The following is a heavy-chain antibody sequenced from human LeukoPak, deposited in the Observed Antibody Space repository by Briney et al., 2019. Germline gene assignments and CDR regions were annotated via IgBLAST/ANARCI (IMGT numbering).Heavy chain of an antibody. V-gene: IGHV1-3*01. CDR2: INAGNGNT. CDR1: GYTFTSYY. CDR3: ARNSRYSSSWSLFDY. D-gene: IGHD6-13*01. J-gene: IGHJ4*02. Sequence: ASVKVSCKASGYTFTSYYMHWVRQAPGQRLEWMGWINAGNGNTKYSQKFQGRVTITRDTSASTAYMELSSLRSEDTAVYYCARNSRYSSSWSLFDYWGQGTLVTVSS.